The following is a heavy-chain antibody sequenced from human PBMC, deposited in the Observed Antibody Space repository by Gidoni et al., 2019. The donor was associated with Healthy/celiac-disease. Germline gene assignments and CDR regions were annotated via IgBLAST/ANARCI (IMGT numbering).Heavy chain of an antibody. Sequence: EVQLVESGGGLVQPGGSLRLSCAASGFTFSSYWMHWVRQAPGKGLVWVSRINSDGSSTSYADSVKGRFTISRDNAKNTLYLQMNSLRAEDTAVYYCASVRYGDYHFTAPSFDIWGQGTMVTVSS. CDR2: INSDGSST. CDR1: GFTFSSYW. J-gene: IGHJ3*02. D-gene: IGHD4-17*01. CDR3: ASVRYGDYHFTAPSFDI. V-gene: IGHV3-74*01.